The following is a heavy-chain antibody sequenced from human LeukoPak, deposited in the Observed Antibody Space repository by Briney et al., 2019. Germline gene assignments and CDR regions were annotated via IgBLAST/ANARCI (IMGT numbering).Heavy chain of an antibody. D-gene: IGHD3-22*01. J-gene: IGHJ4*02. V-gene: IGHV1-58*01. CDR1: GFTFTSSG. CDR2: IVVGSGNT. Sequence: ASVKVSCKASGFTFTSSGVKWVRQARGQRLEWIGWIVVGSGNTNYAQKFQERVTITRDMSTSTAYMELSSLRSEDTAVYYCASATDRSGYLLARWGEGTLVTVSS. CDR3: ASATDRSGYLLAR.